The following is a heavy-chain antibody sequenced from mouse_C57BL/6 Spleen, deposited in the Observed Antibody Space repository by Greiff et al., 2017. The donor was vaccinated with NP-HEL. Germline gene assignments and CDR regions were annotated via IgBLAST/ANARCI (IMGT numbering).Heavy chain of an antibody. J-gene: IGHJ4*01. CDR2: ICRGGST. V-gene: IGHV2-5*01. D-gene: IGHD1-1*01. CDR3: AKGTDYYSSSYYAMDY. Sequence: QVQLQQSGPGLVQPSQSLSITCTVSGFSLTSYGVHWVRQSPGKGLEWLGVICRGGSTDSNAAFMSRLSITKDNSKSQVFVKMNSLQADDTAIYYCAKGTDYYSSSYYAMDYWGQGTSVTVSS. CDR1: GFSLTSYG.